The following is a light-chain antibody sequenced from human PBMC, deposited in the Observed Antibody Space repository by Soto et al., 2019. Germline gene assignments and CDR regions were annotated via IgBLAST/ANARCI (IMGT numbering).Light chain of an antibody. Sequence: DIQMTQSPSSLSASVGDRVTIACRASQSISSYLNWYQQKPGKAPKVLIYTASSLQSGVPSRFSGSGSGTDFTLTINSLQPEDFATYFCQQYNSMSLTFGGGTKVEL. J-gene: IGKJ4*01. CDR1: QSISSY. CDR2: TAS. CDR3: QQYNSMSLT. V-gene: IGKV1-39*01.